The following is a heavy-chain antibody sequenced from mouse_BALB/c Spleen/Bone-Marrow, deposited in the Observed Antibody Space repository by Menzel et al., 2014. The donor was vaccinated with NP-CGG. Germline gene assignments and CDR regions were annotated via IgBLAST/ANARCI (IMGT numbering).Heavy chain of an antibody. D-gene: IGHD1-1*01. CDR3: APYYYGSSYGFYWYFDV. V-gene: IGHV1S81*02. CDR2: INPSNGRT. CDR1: GYTFTSYW. J-gene: IGHJ1*01. Sequence: VKLVESGAELVKPGASVKLSCKASGYTFTSYWMHWVKQRPGQGLEWIGEINPSNGRTNYNEKFKSKATLTVDKSSSTAYMQLSSLTSEDSVVYYCAPYYYGSSYGFYWYFDVWGAGTTVTVSS.